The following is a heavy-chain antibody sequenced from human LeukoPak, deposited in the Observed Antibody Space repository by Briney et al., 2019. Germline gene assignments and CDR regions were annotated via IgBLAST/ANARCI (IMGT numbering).Heavy chain of an antibody. V-gene: IGHV3-30*04. D-gene: IGHD2-2*01. CDR3: ARDPGYCSSTSCYGIYYYGMDV. J-gene: IGHJ6*02. CDR1: GFTFSSYA. CDR2: ISYDGSNK. Sequence: GGSLRLSCAASGFTFSSYAMHWVRQAPGKGLEWVAVISYDGSNKYYADSVKGRFTISRDNSKNTLYLQMDSLRAEDTAVYYCARDPGYCSSTSCYGIYYYGMDVWGQGTTVTVSS.